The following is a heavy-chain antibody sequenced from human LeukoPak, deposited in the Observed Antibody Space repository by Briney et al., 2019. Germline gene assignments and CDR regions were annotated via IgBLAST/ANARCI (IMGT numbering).Heavy chain of an antibody. CDR3: ARGHWGSGIPAFDY. V-gene: IGHV1-69*13. CDR2: IIPIFGTA. Sequence: WASVKVSCKASGYTFTSYDINWVRQAPGQRLEWMGGIIPIFGTANYAQKFHGRVTITADESTSTAYMELSSLRSEAAAVYYCARGHWGSGIPAFDYWGQGPLVTVSS. D-gene: IGHD3-10*01. CDR1: GYTFTSYD. J-gene: IGHJ4*02.